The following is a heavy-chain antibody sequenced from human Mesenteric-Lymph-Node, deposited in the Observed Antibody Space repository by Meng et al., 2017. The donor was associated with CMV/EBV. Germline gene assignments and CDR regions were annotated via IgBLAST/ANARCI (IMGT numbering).Heavy chain of an antibody. D-gene: IGHD4-17*01. CDR2: IYYNGGT. Sequence: GSLRPSCTVSGGSVSSRDYYWSWIRQPPGKGLEWIGYIYYNGGTNYNPSLKSRVTISLDTSKNQFSLKLSSVTAADTAIYYCARDGADGDYVGYWGQGTLVTVSS. J-gene: IGHJ4*02. CDR3: ARDGADGDYVGY. CDR1: GGSVSSRDYY. V-gene: IGHV4-61*08.